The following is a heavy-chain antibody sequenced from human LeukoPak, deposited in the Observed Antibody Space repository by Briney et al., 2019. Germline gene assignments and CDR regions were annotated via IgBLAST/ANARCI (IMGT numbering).Heavy chain of an antibody. J-gene: IGHJ4*02. CDR3: ARDEYDGDY. Sequence: ASVKVSCKASGYTFTSYYMHWVRQAPGRGLEWMGIINPSSGSTTYAQKFQGRVTVTRDTSTSTVYMELSSLRSEDTAVYYCARDEYDGDYWGQGTLVTVSS. CDR2: INPSSGST. D-gene: IGHD3-3*01. CDR1: GYTFTSYY. V-gene: IGHV1-46*01.